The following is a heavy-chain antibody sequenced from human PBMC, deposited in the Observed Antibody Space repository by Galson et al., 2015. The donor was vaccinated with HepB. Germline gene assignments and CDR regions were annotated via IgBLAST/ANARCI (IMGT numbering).Heavy chain of an antibody. V-gene: IGHV1-46*01. CDR1: GYTFTSYY. D-gene: IGHD2-2*01. Sequence: QSGAEVKKPGESLKISCKASGYTFTSYYMHWVRQAPGQGLEWMGIINPSGGSTSYAQKFQGRVTMTRDTSTSTVYMELSSLRSEDTAVYYCARDSEYQLLFSGTNWFDPWGQGTLVTVSS. J-gene: IGHJ5*02. CDR3: ARDSEYQLLFSGTNWFDP. CDR2: INPSGGST.